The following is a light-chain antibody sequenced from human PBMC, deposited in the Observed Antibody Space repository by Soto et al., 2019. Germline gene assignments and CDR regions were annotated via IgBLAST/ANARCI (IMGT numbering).Light chain of an antibody. V-gene: IGLV2-14*01. CDR2: EVS. CDR3: SSYTSSSTQV. J-gene: IGLJ1*01. CDR1: SSDVGGYNY. Sequence: QSVLTQPASVSGSPGQSITISCTGTSSDVGGYNYVSWYQQHPGKAPKLMIYEVSNRPSGASNRFSGSKSGNTASLTISGLQAEDEADYYCSSYTSSSTQVFGTGTKLTVL.